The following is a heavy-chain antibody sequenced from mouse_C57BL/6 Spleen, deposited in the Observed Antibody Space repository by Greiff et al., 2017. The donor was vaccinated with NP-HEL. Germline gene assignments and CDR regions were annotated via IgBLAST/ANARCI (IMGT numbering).Heavy chain of an antibody. J-gene: IGHJ4*01. CDR2: ISSGSSTI. D-gene: IGHD2-1*01. Sequence: VQLKESGGGLVKPGGSLKLSCAASGFTFSDYGMHWVRQAPEKGLEWVAYISSGSSTIYYADTVKGRFTISRDNAKNTLFLQMTSLRSEDTAMYYCARWGKNAMDYWGQGTSVTVSS. CDR1: GFTFSDYG. CDR3: ARWGKNAMDY. V-gene: IGHV5-17*01.